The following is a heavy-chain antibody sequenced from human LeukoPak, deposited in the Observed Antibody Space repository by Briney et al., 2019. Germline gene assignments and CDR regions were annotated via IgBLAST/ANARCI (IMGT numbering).Heavy chain of an antibody. D-gene: IGHD1-7*01. CDR1: GGTFSSYA. V-gene: IGHV1-69*05. Sequence: GASVKVSCKASGGTFSSYAISWVRQAPGQGLEWMGGIIPIFGTANYAQKFQGRVTITTDKSTSTAYMELSSLRSEDTAVYYCARGRGITGTTSYFDYWGQGTLVTVSS. J-gene: IGHJ4*02. CDR2: IIPIFGTA. CDR3: ARGRGITGTTSYFDY.